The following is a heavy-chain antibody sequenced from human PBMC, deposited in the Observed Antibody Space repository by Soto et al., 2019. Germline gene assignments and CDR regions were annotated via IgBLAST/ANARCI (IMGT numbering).Heavy chain of an antibody. J-gene: IGHJ4*02. Sequence: QVQLVQSGAEVKKPGSSVKVSCKASGGTFSSYTISWVRQAPGQGLEWMGRIIPILGIANYAQKFQGRVTITADKXXRTADVGLRSLRSEAPAVYYCARGGVDYGDYPFDYWGQGTLVTGSS. CDR2: IIPILGIA. D-gene: IGHD4-17*01. CDR3: ARGGVDYGDYPFDY. CDR1: GGTFSSYT. V-gene: IGHV1-69*02.